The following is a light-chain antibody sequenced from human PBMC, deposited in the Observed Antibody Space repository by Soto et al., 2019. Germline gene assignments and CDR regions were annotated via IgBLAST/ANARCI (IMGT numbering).Light chain of an antibody. Sequence: DIQMTQSPSSLSASVGDRVTITCQASQDISNYLNWYQQKPGKAPKLLIDDASNLETGVPPRFSGSGSETDFTFTISSLQPEDIATYYCHHYDNLPLTFGPGTKVDIK. V-gene: IGKV1-33*01. CDR2: DAS. J-gene: IGKJ3*01. CDR3: HHYDNLPLT. CDR1: QDISNY.